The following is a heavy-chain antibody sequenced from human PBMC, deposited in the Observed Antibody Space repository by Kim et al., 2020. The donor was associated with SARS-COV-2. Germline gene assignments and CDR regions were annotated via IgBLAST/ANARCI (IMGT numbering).Heavy chain of an antibody. CDR2: INTGNGNS. D-gene: IGHD3-10*01. CDR1: GYTFTAYG. V-gene: IGHV1-3*04. CDR3: ARDGGAYAFGY. J-gene: IGHJ4*02. Sequence: ASVKVSCKASGYTFTAYGIHWVRQAPGHGLEWMAWINTGNGNSGSSQNFQGRVTITRDTSASTVYMELSSLTSEYTAVYYCARDGGAYAFGYWGQGTLVTVSS.